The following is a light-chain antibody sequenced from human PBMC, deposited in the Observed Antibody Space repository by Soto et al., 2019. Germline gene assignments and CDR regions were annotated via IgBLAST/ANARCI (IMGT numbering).Light chain of an antibody. Sequence: QSVLTQPPSVSGCPGQRGTISRTGRSSNIGAGYDVHWYQQHPGTAPKLLIYGNSNRPSGVPDRFSGSKSGTSASLAITGLQAEDEADYYCQSYDSSLKVVFGGGTKLTVL. J-gene: IGLJ2*01. V-gene: IGLV1-40*01. CDR1: SSNIGAGYD. CDR3: QSYDSSLKVV. CDR2: GNS.